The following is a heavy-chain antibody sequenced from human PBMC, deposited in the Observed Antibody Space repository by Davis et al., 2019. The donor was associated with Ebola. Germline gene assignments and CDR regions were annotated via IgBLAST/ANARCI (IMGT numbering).Heavy chain of an antibody. CDR3: ARRRVRGVIITYAFDS. CDR1: GGSISGYY. D-gene: IGHD3-10*01. Sequence: GSLRLSCTVSGGSISGYYWSWIRQPPGKGLEWIGYFYSSGRSNYNPSLKSRVTISVDTSKNQFFLKLSSVTAADTAVYYCARRRVRGVIITYAFDSWGQGTTVTVSS. J-gene: IGHJ3*02. CDR2: FYSSGRS. V-gene: IGHV4-59*08.